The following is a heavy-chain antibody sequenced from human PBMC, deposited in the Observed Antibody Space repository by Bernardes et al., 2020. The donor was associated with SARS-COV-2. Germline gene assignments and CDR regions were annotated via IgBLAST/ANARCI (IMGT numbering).Heavy chain of an antibody. D-gene: IGHD1-26*01. CDR2: ISSSGSTI. V-gene: IGHV3-48*03. CDR1: GFTFSSYE. CDR3: AVGATRGRDY. Sequence: GGSLRLSCAASGFTFSSYEMNWVRQAPGKGLEWVSYISSSGSTIYYADSVKGRFTISRDNAKNSLYLQMNSLRAEDTAVYYCAVGATRGRDYWGQGTLVTVSS. J-gene: IGHJ4*02.